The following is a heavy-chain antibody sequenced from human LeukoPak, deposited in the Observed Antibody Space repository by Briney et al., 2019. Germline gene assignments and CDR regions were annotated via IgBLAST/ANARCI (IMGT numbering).Heavy chain of an antibody. D-gene: IGHD2-2*01. CDR2: TYSGGST. CDR3: ARGRDCSSTSCYGDFDY. J-gene: IGHJ4*02. V-gene: IGHV3-66*02. Sequence: GGSLRLSCAASGFTVSSNYMSWVRQAPGKGLEWVSVTYSGGSTYYADSVKGRFTISRDNSKNTLYLQMNSLRTEDTAVYYCARGRDCSSTSCYGDFDYWGQGTLVTVSS. CDR1: GFTVSSNY.